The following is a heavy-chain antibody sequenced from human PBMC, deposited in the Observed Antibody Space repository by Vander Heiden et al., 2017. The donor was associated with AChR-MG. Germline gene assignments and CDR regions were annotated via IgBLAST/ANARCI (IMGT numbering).Heavy chain of an antibody. CDR3: AREGLRYCSGGSCYGMDV. CDR1: GFTFSRYA. D-gene: IGHD2-15*01. Sequence: QVQLVESGGGVVQPGRSLRLPCAASGFTFSRYAMHWVRQAPGKGLEWVAVISYDGSNKYYADSVKGRFTISRDNSKNTLYLQMNSLRAEDTAVYYCAREGLRYCSGGSCYGMDVWGQGTTVTVSS. V-gene: IGHV3-30-3*01. J-gene: IGHJ6*02. CDR2: ISYDGSNK.